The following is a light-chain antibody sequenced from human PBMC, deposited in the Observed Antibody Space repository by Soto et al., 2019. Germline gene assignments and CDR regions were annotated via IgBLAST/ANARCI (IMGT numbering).Light chain of an antibody. J-gene: IGLJ2*01. Sequence: QLVLTQSSASSASLGSSVRLTCTLSSGHSSYIIAWHQQQPGKAPRYLMKLEGSGTYNKGSGVPDRFSGSSSGADRYLTIASLKMEDEADYHCDTWYSNLQVFGGGTKVTVL. CDR2: LEGSGTY. CDR1: SGHSSYI. CDR3: DTWYSNLQV. V-gene: IGLV4-60*02.